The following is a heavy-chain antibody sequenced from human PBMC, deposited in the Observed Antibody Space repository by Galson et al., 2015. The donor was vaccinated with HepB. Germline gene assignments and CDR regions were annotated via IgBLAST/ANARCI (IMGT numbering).Heavy chain of an antibody. Sequence: ETLSLTCAVYGGSFSGYYWSWIRQPPGKGLEWIGEINHSGSTNYNPSLKSRVTISVDTSKNQFSLKLSSVTAADTAVYYCARKLYDFSTRFRFDPWGQGTLVTVSS. V-gene: IGHV4-34*01. CDR3: ARKLYDFSTRFRFDP. CDR2: INHSGST. J-gene: IGHJ5*02. D-gene: IGHD3-3*01. CDR1: GGSFSGYY.